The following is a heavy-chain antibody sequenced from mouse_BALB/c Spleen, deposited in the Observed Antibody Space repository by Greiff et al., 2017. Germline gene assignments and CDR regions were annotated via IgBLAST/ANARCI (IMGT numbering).Heavy chain of an antibody. CDR2: INPSTGYT. J-gene: IGHJ2*01. V-gene: IGHV1-7*01. CDR3: ARSIYYDYLDY. D-gene: IGHD2-4*01. CDR1: GYTFTSYW. Sequence: QVQLKESGAELAKPGASVKMSCKASGYTFTSYWMHWVKQRPGQGLEWIGYINPSTGYTEYNQKFKDKATLTADKSSSTAYMQLSSLTSEDSAVYYCARSIYYDYLDYWGQGTTLTVSS.